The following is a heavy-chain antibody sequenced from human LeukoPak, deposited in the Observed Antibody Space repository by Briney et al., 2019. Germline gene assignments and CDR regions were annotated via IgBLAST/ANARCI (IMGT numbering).Heavy chain of an antibody. Sequence: SETLSLTCAVYGGSFSGYYWSWIRQPPGKGLEWIGEINHSGSTNYNPSLKSRVTISVDTSKNQFSLKLSSVTAADTAAYYCARGRRLGYCSSTSCHTTGMPWGQGTLVTVSS. CDR3: ARGRRLGYCSSTSCHTTGMP. CDR1: GGSFSGYY. D-gene: IGHD2-2*02. CDR2: INHSGST. J-gene: IGHJ5*02. V-gene: IGHV4-34*01.